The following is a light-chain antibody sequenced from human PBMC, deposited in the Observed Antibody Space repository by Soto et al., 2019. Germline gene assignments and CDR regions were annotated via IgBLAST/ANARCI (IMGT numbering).Light chain of an antibody. CDR2: EVS. V-gene: IGKV2D-29*01. CDR1: HILLHSNGYNS. Sequence: DIVMTQYPLSLPVTPGEPASISCRSSHILLHSNGYNSLDWYLQKPGQPPQLLIYEVSNRFSGVPDRFSGSGSGTDFTLKISRVEAEDVGVYYCRQSRQLWTFGQGTKVDIK. CDR3: RQSRQLWT. J-gene: IGKJ1*01.